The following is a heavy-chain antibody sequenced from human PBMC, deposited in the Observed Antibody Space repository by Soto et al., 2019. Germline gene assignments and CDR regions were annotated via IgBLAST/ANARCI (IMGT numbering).Heavy chain of an antibody. J-gene: IGHJ3*02. CDR2: MYPDDSDI. V-gene: IGHV5-51*01. D-gene: IGHD3-22*01. CDR1: GYSFSFYW. Sequence: RGESLKISFKASGYSFSFYWIGWVRQMPGKGLEWIAIMYPDDSDIRYSPSFEAHVTISADKSTSTAFLPWSSLKASDTAMYYCATAYVYDFENSNYYRDAFGIGGQGTLVTVSS. CDR3: ATAYVYDFENSNYYRDAFGI.